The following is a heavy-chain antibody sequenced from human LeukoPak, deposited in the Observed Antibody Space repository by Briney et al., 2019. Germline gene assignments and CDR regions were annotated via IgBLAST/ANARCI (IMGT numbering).Heavy chain of an antibody. CDR1: GDSVSSNSTS. D-gene: IGHD1-26*01. CDR2: TYYRSKWNS. V-gene: IGHV6-1*01. J-gene: IGHJ5*02. Sequence: SQTLSLTCAISGDSVSSNSTSWNWIRQSPSRGLEWLGRTYYRSKWNSDYAVSVKSRITINPDTSKNQCSLHLNSVTPEDTAVYYVARVPTRSYEWGPFDPWGQGTLVTVTS. CDR3: ARVPTRSYEWGPFDP.